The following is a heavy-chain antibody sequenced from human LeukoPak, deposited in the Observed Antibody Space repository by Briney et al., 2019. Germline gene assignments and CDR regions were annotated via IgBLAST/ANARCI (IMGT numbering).Heavy chain of an antibody. J-gene: IGHJ4*02. CDR1: GYTFTSYA. D-gene: IGHD6-19*01. Sequence: GASVKVSCKASGYTFTSYAMTWVRQAPGQGLEWMGRINTNTGIPTYAQGFTGRFVFSLDTSVSTAYLQISSLKADDTAVYYRGRGGRQWQDYWGQGTLVTVSS. CDR3: GRGGRQWQDY. V-gene: IGHV7-4-1*02. CDR2: INTNTGIP.